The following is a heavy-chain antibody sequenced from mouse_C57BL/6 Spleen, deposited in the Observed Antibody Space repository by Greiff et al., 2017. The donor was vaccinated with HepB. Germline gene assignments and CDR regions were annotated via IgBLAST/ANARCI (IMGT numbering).Heavy chain of an antibody. D-gene: IGHD1-1*01. CDR1: GYSFTDYN. CDR3: ARKDGSIYWYFDV. CDR2: INPNYGTT. J-gene: IGHJ1*03. Sequence: VHVKQSGPELVKPGASVKISCKASGYSFTDYNMNWVKQSNGKSLEWIGVINPNYGTTSYNQKFKGKATLTVDQSSSTAYMQLNSLTSEDSAVYYCARKDGSIYWYFDVWGTGTTVTVSS. V-gene: IGHV1-39*01.